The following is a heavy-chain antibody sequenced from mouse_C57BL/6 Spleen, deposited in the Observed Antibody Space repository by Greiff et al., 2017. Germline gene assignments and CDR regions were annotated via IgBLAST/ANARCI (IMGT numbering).Heavy chain of an antibody. CDR3: ARSEYSNLAY. CDR1: GYAFTNYL. D-gene: IGHD2-5*01. V-gene: IGHV1-54*01. CDR2: INPGSGGT. Sequence: QVQLQQSGAELVRPGTSVKVSCKASGYAFTNYLIEWVKQRPGQGLEWIGVINPGSGGTNYNEKFKGKATLTADKSSSTAYMQLSSLTSEDSAVYFCARSEYSNLAYWGQGTLVTVSA. J-gene: IGHJ3*01.